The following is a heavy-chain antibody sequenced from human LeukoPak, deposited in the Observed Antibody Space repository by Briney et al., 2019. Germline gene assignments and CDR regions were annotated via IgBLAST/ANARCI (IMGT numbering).Heavy chain of an antibody. CDR2: IKQDGSEK. V-gene: IGHV3-7*01. CDR1: GFTFETYW. Sequence: GGSLRLSCVASGFTFETYWTSWVRQAPGKGLEWVANIKQDGSEKYYVDSVKGRFTISRDNAKNSLYLQMSSLRVEDTAVYYFARGSRQPGDEVFDIWGQGTMVTVSS. D-gene: IGHD3-10*01. J-gene: IGHJ3*02. CDR3: ARGSRQPGDEVFDI.